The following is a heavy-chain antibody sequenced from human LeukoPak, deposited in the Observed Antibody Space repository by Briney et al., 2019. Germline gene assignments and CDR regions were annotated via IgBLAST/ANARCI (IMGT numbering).Heavy chain of an antibody. V-gene: IGHV3-7*01. CDR1: GFTFSSYW. Sequence: GGSLRVSCAASGFTFSSYWMTWVRQAPGKGLEWVANMKEDGSARYYVDSVKGRFTVSRDNAKNSLFLQMNRLQVDDTAIYYCARGAKEGSLDSWGQGSLVIVSS. CDR2: MKEDGSAR. CDR3: ARGAKEGSLDS. J-gene: IGHJ4*02.